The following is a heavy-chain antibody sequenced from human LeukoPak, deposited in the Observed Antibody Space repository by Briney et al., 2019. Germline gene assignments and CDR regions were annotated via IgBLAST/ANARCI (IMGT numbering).Heavy chain of an antibody. Sequence: PGGSLRLSCAASGFTFDDYAMHWVRQAPGKGLEWVSLISWDGGSTYYADSVKGRFTISRDNSKNSLYLQMNSLRAEDTALYYCAKERGYGSGSYYLDYWGQGTLVTVSS. CDR2: ISWDGGST. J-gene: IGHJ4*02. V-gene: IGHV3-43D*03. D-gene: IGHD3-10*01. CDR3: AKERGYGSGSYYLDY. CDR1: GFTFDDYA.